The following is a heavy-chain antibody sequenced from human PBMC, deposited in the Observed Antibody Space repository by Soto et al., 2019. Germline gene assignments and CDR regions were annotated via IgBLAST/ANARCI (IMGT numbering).Heavy chain of an antibody. J-gene: IGHJ6*02. CDR2: ISAYNGNT. Sequence: QVQLVQSGAEVKKPGASVKVSCKASGYTFTSYGISWVRQAPGQGLEWMGWISAYNGNTNYVQKLQGRVTMTTDTSTSTAYMELRSLRSDDTAVYYCARDYGDYPYYFYYGLDVWGQGTTFTVSS. CDR3: ARDYGDYPYYFYYGLDV. V-gene: IGHV1-18*04. D-gene: IGHD4-17*01. CDR1: GYTFTSYG.